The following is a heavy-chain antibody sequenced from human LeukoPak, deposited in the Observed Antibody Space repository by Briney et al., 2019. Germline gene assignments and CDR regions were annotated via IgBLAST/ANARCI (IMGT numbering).Heavy chain of an antibody. CDR1: GGSFSGYY. CDR3: ARRYIAAAADY. Sequence: PSETLSLTCAVYGGSFSGYYWSWIRQPPGKGLEWIGEINHSGSTNCNPSLKSRVTISVDTSKNQFSLKLSSVTAADTAVYYCARRYIAAAADYWGQGTLVTVSS. J-gene: IGHJ4*02. D-gene: IGHD6-13*01. V-gene: IGHV4-34*01. CDR2: INHSGST.